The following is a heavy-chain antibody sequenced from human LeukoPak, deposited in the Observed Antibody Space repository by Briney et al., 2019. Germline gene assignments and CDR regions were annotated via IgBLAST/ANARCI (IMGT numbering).Heavy chain of an antibody. CDR2: ISSSSSTI. J-gene: IGHJ4*02. V-gene: IGHV3-48*04. Sequence: GGSLRLSCAAAGFTFSSYAMNWVRQAPGKGLEWVSYISSSSSTIYYADSVKGRFTISRDNAKSSLYLQMNSLKTEDTAVYYCTRPGPSYCSGGSCYVDYWGQGTLVTVSS. D-gene: IGHD2-15*01. CDR1: GFTFSSYA. CDR3: TRPGPSYCSGGSCYVDY.